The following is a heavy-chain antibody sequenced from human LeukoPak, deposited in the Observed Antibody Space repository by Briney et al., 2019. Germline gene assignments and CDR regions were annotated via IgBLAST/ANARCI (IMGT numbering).Heavy chain of an antibody. CDR2: ISYDGSNK. CDR1: GFTFSSYG. J-gene: IGHJ4*02. CDR3: AKDEDHDYGDYYFDS. Sequence: GGSLILSCAASGFTFSSYGMHWVRQAPGKGLEWVAGISYDGSNKYYADSVKGRFTISRDDSKHTLYLQMNSLRAEDTAVYYCAKDEDHDYGDYYFDSWGQGTLVTVSS. V-gene: IGHV3-30*18. D-gene: IGHD4-17*01.